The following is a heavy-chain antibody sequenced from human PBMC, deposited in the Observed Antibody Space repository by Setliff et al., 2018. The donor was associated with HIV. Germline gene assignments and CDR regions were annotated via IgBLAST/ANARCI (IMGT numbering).Heavy chain of an antibody. CDR2: IYYSGST. CDR1: GGSVTSGNFY. CDR3: AREGEVQLWLEAHFDY. Sequence: SETLSLTCNVSGGSVTSGNFYWGWIRQPPGKGLEWIGSIYYSGSTNYNPSLKSRVTISVDTSKNQFSLKLSSVTAADTAVYYCAREGEVQLWLEAHFDYWGQGTLVTVSS. J-gene: IGHJ4*02. V-gene: IGHV4-61*01. D-gene: IGHD5-18*01.